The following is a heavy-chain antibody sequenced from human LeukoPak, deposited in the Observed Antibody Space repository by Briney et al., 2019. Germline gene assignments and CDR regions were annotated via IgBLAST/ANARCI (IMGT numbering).Heavy chain of an antibody. CDR3: ARSPTAMAHFDY. CDR2: ISSSSSYI. Sequence: GGSLRLSCAASGFTFSSYSMNWVRQAPGKGLEWVSSISSSSSYICYADSVKGRFTISRDNAKNSLYLQMNSLRAEDTAVYYCARSPTAMAHFDYWGQGTLVTVSS. CDR1: GFTFSSYS. D-gene: IGHD5-18*01. J-gene: IGHJ4*02. V-gene: IGHV3-21*01.